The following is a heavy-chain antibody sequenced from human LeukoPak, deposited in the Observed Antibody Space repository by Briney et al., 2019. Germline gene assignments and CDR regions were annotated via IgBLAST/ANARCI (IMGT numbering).Heavy chain of an antibody. CDR2: ISGSSSST. D-gene: IGHD2-15*01. CDR1: GFTFSDYY. Sequence: GGSLRLSCAASGFTFSDYYMSWIRQAPGKGLEWVSYISGSSSSTKYTDSVEGRFTISRDNARTSLYLQMDSLRAEDTAVYYCVRNTIYSEAFDYWGQGTLVTVSS. J-gene: IGHJ4*02. CDR3: VRNTIYSEAFDY. V-gene: IGHV3-11*03.